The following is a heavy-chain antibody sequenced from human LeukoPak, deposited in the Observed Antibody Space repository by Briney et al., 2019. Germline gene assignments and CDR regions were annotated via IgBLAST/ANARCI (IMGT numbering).Heavy chain of an antibody. D-gene: IGHD1-1*01. CDR3: ARPGTTGATI. J-gene: IGHJ4*02. CDR1: GYSFTSNW. CDR2: IYPGDSDT. V-gene: IGHV5-51*01. Sequence: GEPLKISCKGFGYSFTSNWIGWVRQMPGKGLEWMGIIYPGDSDTRYSPSFEGQVTISADRSISTAYLQWSSLKASDTAMYYCARPGTTGATIWGQGTLVTVSS.